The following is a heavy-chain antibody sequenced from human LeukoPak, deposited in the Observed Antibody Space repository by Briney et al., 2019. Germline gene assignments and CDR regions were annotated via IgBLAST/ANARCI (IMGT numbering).Heavy chain of an antibody. CDR2: IYYSGST. J-gene: IGHJ4*02. CDR1: GGSISSSSYY. Sequence: SETLSLTCTVSGGSISSSSYYWGWIRQPPGKGLEWIGSIYYSGSTYYNPSLKSRVTISVDTSKNQFSLKLSSVTAADTAVYYCARGSRLLWFGELFPQFDYWGQGTLVTVSS. V-gene: IGHV4-39*07. D-gene: IGHD3-10*01. CDR3: ARGSRLLWFGELFPQFDY.